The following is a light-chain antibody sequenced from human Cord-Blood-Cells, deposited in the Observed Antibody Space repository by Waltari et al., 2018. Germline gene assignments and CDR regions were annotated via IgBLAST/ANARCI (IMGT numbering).Light chain of an antibody. V-gene: IGLV2-14*01. CDR2: DVR. CDR3: SSYTSSSTFV. J-gene: IGLJ1*01. Sequence: QSALTQPASVSGSPGQSLTISCTGTSSDLGGYNSVYWFQQHPGKAPKLMIYDVRNRPSGVSHRVSGSKSGNTASLTISGLQAEDEADNYCSSYTSSSTFVFGTGTKVTVL. CDR1: SSDLGGYNS.